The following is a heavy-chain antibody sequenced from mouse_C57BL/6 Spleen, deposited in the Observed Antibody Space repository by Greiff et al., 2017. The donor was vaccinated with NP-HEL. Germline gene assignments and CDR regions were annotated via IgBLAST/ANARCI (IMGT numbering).Heavy chain of an antibody. CDR3: ARGYYGSSRYWYFAV. Sequence: VQLQESGPELVKPGASVKISCKASGYAFSSSWMNWVKQRPGKGLEWIGRIYPGDGDTNYKGKFKGKATLTADKSSSTAYMQLSSLTSEDSAVCFCARGYYGSSRYWYFAVWGTGTPVTVSS. V-gene: IGHV1-82*01. J-gene: IGHJ1*03. CDR1: GYAFSSSW. D-gene: IGHD1-1*01. CDR2: IYPGDGDT.